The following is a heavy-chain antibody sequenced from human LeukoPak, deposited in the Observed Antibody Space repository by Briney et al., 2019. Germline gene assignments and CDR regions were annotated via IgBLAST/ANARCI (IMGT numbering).Heavy chain of an antibody. CDR1: GFSVSSRA. J-gene: IGHJ4*02. CDR3: ANGEDRAVAVIVY. CDR2: ISNSGYNT. D-gene: IGHD3-16*02. Sequence: KSGGSLRRSCAASGFSVSSRAMSWVRQAPGKGLEWVSTISNSGYNTWYTDSVKGRFTISRDNSKNTLYLQMNSLRAEDTAVYYCANGEDRAVAVIVYWGQGTLVTVSS. V-gene: IGHV3-23*01.